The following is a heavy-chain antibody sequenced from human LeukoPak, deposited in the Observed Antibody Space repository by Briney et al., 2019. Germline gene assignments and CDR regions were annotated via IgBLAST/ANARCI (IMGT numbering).Heavy chain of an antibody. Sequence: GGSLRLSCAASGFTFSGSAMHWVRQASGKVLEWVGRIRSKANSYATAYAASVKGRFTISRDDSKNTAYLQMNSLKTEDTAVYYCTRTTVTSYAFDIWGQGTMVTVSS. CDR3: TRTTVTSYAFDI. V-gene: IGHV3-73*01. CDR1: GFTFSGSA. D-gene: IGHD4-17*01. J-gene: IGHJ3*02. CDR2: IRSKANSYAT.